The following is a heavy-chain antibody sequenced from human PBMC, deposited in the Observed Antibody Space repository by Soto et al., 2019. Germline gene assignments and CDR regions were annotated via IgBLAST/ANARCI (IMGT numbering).Heavy chain of an antibody. D-gene: IGHD2-15*01. CDR3: ATLNCSGGSCYSDYYYYYGMDV. V-gene: IGHV5-10-1*01. Sequence: SGESLKISCKGSGYSFTSYWISWVRQMPGKGLEWMGRIDPSDSYTNYSPSFQGHVTISADKSISTAYLQWSSLKASDTAMYYCATLNCSGGSCYSDYYYYYGMDVWGQGTTVTVSS. CDR1: GYSFTSYW. J-gene: IGHJ6*02. CDR2: IDPSDSYT.